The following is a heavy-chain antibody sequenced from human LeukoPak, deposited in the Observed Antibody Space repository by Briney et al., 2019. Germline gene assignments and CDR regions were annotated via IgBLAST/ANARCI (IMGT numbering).Heavy chain of an antibody. CDR1: GFTFSDYY. Sequence: KPGGSLKLSCAASGFTFSDYYMSWIRQAPGKGLEWVSYISSSGSTIYYADSVKGRFTISRDNSKNTLYLQMNSLRAEDTAVYYCAKDRLRYCSSTSCSPFDYWGPGTLVTVSS. CDR3: AKDRLRYCSSTSCSPFDY. CDR2: ISSSGSTI. J-gene: IGHJ4*02. D-gene: IGHD2-2*01. V-gene: IGHV3-11*04.